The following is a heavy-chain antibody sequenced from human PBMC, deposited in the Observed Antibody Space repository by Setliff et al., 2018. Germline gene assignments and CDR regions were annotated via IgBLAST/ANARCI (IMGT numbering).Heavy chain of an antibody. CDR2: VYYSGTT. CDR3: ARGGTYRYFDY. J-gene: IGHJ4*02. V-gene: IGHV4-61*01. CDR1: DDSISSRHYY. Sequence: TCTVSDDSISSRHYYWSWIRQPPGKGLEFIGYVYYSGTTNYDPSLKSRVTMSVDTSKTQFSLKLNSMTTADTAVYYCARGGTYRYFDYWGQGALVTVSS.